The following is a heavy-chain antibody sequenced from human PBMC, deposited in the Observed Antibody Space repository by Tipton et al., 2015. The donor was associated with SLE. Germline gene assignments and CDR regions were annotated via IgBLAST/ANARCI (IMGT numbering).Heavy chain of an antibody. V-gene: IGHV3-23*01. CDR3: ARDGFRDGYNFNY. CDR2: LSATGGST. Sequence: SLRLSCAASGFIFSDYHMSWVRQAPGRGLEWVSCLSATGGSTYYADSVRGRFTISRDNSENTLYLQMDSLRAEDTAVYYCARDGFRDGYNFNYWGQGNLVTVSS. CDR1: GFIFSDYH. J-gene: IGHJ4*02. D-gene: IGHD5-24*01.